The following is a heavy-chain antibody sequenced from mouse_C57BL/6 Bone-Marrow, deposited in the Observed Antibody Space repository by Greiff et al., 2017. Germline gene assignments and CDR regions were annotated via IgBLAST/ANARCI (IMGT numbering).Heavy chain of an antibody. J-gene: IGHJ1*03. D-gene: IGHD1-1*01. CDR2: SRNKANDYTT. V-gene: IGHV7-1*01. Sequence: EVKVVESGGGLVQSGRSLRLSCATSGFTFSDFYMEWVRQAPGKGLEWIAASRNKANDYTTEYSASVKGRFIVSRDTSQSILYLQMNALRAEDTAMYYCARVYYGSSYWYFDVWGTGTTVTVSS. CDR1: GFTFSDFY. CDR3: ARVYYGSSYWYFDV.